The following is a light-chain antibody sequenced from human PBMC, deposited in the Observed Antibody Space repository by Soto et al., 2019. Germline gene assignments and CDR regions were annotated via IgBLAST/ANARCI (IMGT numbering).Light chain of an antibody. J-gene: IGKJ5*01. Sequence: DIQLTQSPSFLSASVGDRVTITCRASQGISSYLAWCQQKPGKAPKLLIYAASTLQSGVPSRFSGSGSGTEFTLTISSLQPEDFATYYCQQLNSYPSITFGQGTRLEIK. CDR2: AAS. CDR3: QQLNSYPSIT. CDR1: QGISSY. V-gene: IGKV1-9*01.